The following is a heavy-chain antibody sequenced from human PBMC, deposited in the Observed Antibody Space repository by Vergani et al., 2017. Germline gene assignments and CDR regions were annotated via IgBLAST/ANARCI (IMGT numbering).Heavy chain of an antibody. CDR2: INTNTGNP. Sequence: QVQLVQSGSELKKPGASVKVSCKAAGYTFTSYAMNWVRQAPGQGLEWMGWINTNTGNPTYAQGFTGRFVFSLVTSVSTAYLQISSLKAEDTAVYYCARFPLRDGYNRDACDIWGQGIMVTVSS. V-gene: IGHV7-4-1*02. CDR3: ARFPLRDGYNRDACDI. CDR1: GYTFTSYA. J-gene: IGHJ3*02. D-gene: IGHD5-24*01.